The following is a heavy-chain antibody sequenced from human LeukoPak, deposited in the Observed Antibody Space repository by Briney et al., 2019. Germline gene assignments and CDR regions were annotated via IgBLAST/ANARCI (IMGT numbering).Heavy chain of an antibody. Sequence: KASETLSLTCAVYGGSFSGYYWSWLRQPPGKGLEWIGEINHSGSTNYNPSLKSRVTISVDTSKNQFSLELSSVTAADTAVYYCARGEKWWSYFDYWGQGTLVTVSS. J-gene: IGHJ4*02. CDR1: GGSFSGYY. D-gene: IGHD2-15*01. CDR3: ARGEKWWSYFDY. CDR2: INHSGST. V-gene: IGHV4-34*01.